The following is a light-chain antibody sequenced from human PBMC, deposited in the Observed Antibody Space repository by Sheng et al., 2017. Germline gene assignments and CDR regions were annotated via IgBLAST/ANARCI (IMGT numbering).Light chain of an antibody. Sequence: DIQMTQSPSSLSASVRDRVTITCRASQGIGNSLAWYQQHPGKAPNLLIYDASRLQSGVPSRFSGSRSGTDFSLTISSLQPEDFATYYCQEYYATNTFGRGTNAADQT. J-gene: IGKJ2*01. CDR2: DAS. CDR1: QGIGNS. V-gene: IGKV1-NL1*01. CDR3: QEYYATNT.